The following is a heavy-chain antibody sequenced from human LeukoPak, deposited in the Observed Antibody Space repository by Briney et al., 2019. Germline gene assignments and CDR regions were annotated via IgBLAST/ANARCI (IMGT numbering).Heavy chain of an antibody. CDR1: GYTFTGYY. D-gene: IGHD2-2*01. CDR2: INPNSGGT. CDR3: ARSGGSSRRFDY. Sequence: ASVKVSCKASGYTFTGYYMHWVRQAPGQGLEWMGWINPNSGGTNYAQKFQGRVTMTRDTSISIAYMELSRLGSDDTAVYYCARSGGSSRRFDYWGQGTLVTVSS. V-gene: IGHV1-2*02. J-gene: IGHJ4*02.